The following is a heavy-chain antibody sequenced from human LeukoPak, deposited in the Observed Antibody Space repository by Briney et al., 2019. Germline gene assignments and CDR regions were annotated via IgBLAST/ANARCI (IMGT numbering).Heavy chain of an antibody. CDR2: ITDSGRTT. D-gene: IGHD6-13*01. V-gene: IGHV3-48*03. Sequence: PGRSLRLSCAASGFTFSSYEMNWVRQAPGKGLEWVSYITDSGRTTYYADSVKGRFTSSRDNAKNSLYLQMHSLRAEDTAVYYCARGLRIASAGTSHWGQGTVVTVSS. CDR1: GFTFSSYE. J-gene: IGHJ4*02. CDR3: ARGLRIASAGTSH.